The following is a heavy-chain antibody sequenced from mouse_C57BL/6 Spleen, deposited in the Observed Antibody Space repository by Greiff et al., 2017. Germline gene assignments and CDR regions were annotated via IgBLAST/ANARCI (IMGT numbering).Heavy chain of an antibody. V-gene: IGHV1-53*01. CDR1: GYTFTSYW. J-gene: IGHJ3*01. Sequence: QVQLQQPGTELVKPGASVKLSCKASGYTFTSYWMHWVKQRPGQGLEWIGKINPSNGGTNYNEKFKSKATLTVDKSSSTAYMQLSSLTSEDSAVYYCARSEGYYEAWFAYWGQGTLVTVSA. CDR2: INPSNGGT. CDR3: ARSEGYYEAWFAY. D-gene: IGHD2-3*01.